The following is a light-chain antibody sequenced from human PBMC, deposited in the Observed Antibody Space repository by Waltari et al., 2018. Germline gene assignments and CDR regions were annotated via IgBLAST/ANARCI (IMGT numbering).Light chain of an antibody. Sequence: DFVLTQSPDSLAVSLGERATLNCKSSQSVLYSSDNKNYLAWLQHKPGQPPKLRFSWASTRESGVPDRFSGSGSGTEFTLTISSLQAEDVGTYYCQQYYDNPQTFGQGTRVELK. CDR3: QQYYDNPQT. CDR1: QSVLYSSDNKNY. J-gene: IGKJ1*01. V-gene: IGKV4-1*01. CDR2: WAS.